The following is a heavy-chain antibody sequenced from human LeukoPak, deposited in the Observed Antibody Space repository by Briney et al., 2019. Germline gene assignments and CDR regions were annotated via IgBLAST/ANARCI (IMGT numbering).Heavy chain of an antibody. D-gene: IGHD3-10*01. CDR3: ARIWFGELSYFDY. CDR1: GGSISSGGYY. Sequence: SETLSLTCTVSGGSISSGGYYWSWIRQHPGKGLEWIGYIYYSGSTYYNPSLKSRVTISVDTSKNQFSLKLSSVTAADTAVCYCARIWFGELSYFDYWGQGTLVSVSS. J-gene: IGHJ4*02. CDR2: IYYSGST. V-gene: IGHV4-31*03.